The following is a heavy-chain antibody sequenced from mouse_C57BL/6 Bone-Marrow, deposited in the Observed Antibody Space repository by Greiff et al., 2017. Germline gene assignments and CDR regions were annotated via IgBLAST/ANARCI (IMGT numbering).Heavy chain of an antibody. V-gene: IGHV1-63*01. CDR1: GYTFTNYW. J-gene: IGHJ1*03. CDR2: IYPGGGYT. CDR3: ARSHGNFEGYFDV. D-gene: IGHD2-1*01. Sequence: VQLQESGAELVRPGTSVKMSCKASGYTFTNYWIGWAKGRAGHGRGGSGDIYPGGGYTNYNEKFKGKATLTADKSSSTAYMQFSSLTSEDSAIYYCARSHGNFEGYFDVWGTGTTVTVSS.